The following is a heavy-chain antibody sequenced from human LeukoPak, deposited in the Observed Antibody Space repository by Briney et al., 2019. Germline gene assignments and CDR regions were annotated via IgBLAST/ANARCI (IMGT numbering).Heavy chain of an antibody. CDR2: INHSGST. CDR3: TYSSGPIDY. CDR1: GGSFSGYY. V-gene: IGHV4-34*01. Sequence: SETLSLTCAVYGGSFSGYYWSWIRQPPGKGLEWIGEINHSGSTNYNPSLKGRVTISVDTSKNQFSLKLSSVTAADTAVYYCTYSSGPIDYWGQGTLVTVSS. J-gene: IGHJ4*02. D-gene: IGHD6-19*01.